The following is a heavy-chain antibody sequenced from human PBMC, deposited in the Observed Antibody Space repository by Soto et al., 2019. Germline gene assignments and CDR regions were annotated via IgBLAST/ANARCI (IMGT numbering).Heavy chain of an antibody. CDR3: ARRDSGGFFRFFDS. CDR1: GGSLSTNP. V-gene: IGHV1-69*06. CDR2: TGSGTGPG. Sequence: SVKVSCKASGGSLSTNPISWVRQAPGQGLEWMGGTGSGTGPGNNAQKFQGRLTVTEDKSTSTVYMELTNLSSEDTAVYYCARRDSGGFFRFFDSWGQGTLVTVSS. D-gene: IGHD2-15*01. J-gene: IGHJ4*02.